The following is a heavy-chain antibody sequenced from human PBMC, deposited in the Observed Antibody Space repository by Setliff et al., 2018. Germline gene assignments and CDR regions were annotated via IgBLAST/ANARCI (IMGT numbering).Heavy chain of an antibody. D-gene: IGHD5-12*01. CDR3: ARSFNSGFYHQRDAYDI. Sequence: ASVKVSCKASGYSFNSYYMHWVRQAPGQGLEWMGIINPGGGSSSSTEKFQGRVTMTRDTSASTVYMEMGNLTSDDTAVYYCARSFNSGFYHQRDAYDIWGQGILVTVSS. CDR2: INPGGGSS. CDR1: GYSFNSYY. J-gene: IGHJ3*02. V-gene: IGHV1-46*02.